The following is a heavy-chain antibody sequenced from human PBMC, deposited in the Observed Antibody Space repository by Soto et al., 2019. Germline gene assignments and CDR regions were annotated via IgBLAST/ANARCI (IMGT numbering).Heavy chain of an antibody. CDR3: ARRYGDAFDI. D-gene: IGHD3-9*01. CDR2: IYYSGST. V-gene: IGHV4-59*01. Sequence: QVQLQESGLGLVKPSETLSLTCTVSGGSISSYYWSWIRQPPGKGLEWIGYIYYSGSTNYNPSLKSRVTISVDTSKNQFSLKLSSVTAADTAVYYCARRYGDAFDIWGQGTMVTVSS. CDR1: GGSISSYY. J-gene: IGHJ3*02.